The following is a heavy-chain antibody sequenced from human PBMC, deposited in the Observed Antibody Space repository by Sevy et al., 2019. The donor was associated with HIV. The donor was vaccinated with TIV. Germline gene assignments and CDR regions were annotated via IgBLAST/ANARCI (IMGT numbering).Heavy chain of an antibody. CDR1: GLTVSSNY. CDR2: IYSGGST. Sequence: GGSLRLSCAASGLTVSSNYMSWIRQAPGKGLEWVSIIYSGGSTYYADSVKGRFTISRDNSKNTLYLQMNSLRAEDTAVYYCARDLEESSCWYPEHYYYYYMDVWGKGTTVTVSS. J-gene: IGHJ6*03. D-gene: IGHD6-13*01. V-gene: IGHV3-53*01. CDR3: ARDLEESSCWYPEHYYYYYMDV.